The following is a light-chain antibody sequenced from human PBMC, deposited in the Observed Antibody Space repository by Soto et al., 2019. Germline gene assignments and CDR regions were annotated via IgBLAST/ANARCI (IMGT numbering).Light chain of an antibody. CDR1: QSVRDNY. CDR3: QQYGASPFT. CDR2: GAD. V-gene: IGKV3-20*01. J-gene: IGKJ2*01. Sequence: IVLTQSPGTLSLSPGDTATLSCGASQSVRDNYLAWYQKKPAQAPRLLIYGADARAAGIPDRFSGSGSGTDFTLNISRLQPEDFAVYYCQQYGASPFTFGQGTKLEIK.